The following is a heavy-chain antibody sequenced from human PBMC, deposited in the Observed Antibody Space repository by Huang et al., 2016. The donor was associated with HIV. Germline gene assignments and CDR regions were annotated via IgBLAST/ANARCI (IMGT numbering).Heavy chain of an antibody. V-gene: IGHV3-53*01. D-gene: IGHD2-8*02. CDR2: IYSGGTT. Sequence: EVQLVESGGGLIQPGGSLRLSCAASGFTVSTNYMTWVRQAPGKGLEGVSLIYSGGTTYYADAVKGRFTSSRDDSENTLYLHMTSLRAGDTAVYYCAKEGDTGAALGYWGQGTLVTV. CDR3: AKEGDTGAALGY. CDR1: GFTVSTNY. J-gene: IGHJ4*02.